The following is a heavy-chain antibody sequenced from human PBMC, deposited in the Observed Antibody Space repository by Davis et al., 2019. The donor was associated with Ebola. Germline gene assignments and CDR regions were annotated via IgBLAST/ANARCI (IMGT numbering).Heavy chain of an antibody. CDR1: GFTFSDYY. CDR3: AKGGPIVGATVPFDY. V-gene: IGHV3-11*01. J-gene: IGHJ4*02. D-gene: IGHD1-26*01. CDR2: ISSSGSTI. Sequence: GESLKISCAASGFTFSDYYMSWIRQAPGKGLEWVSYISSSGSTIYYADSVKGRFTISRDNAKNSLYLQMNSLRAEDTAVYYCAKGGPIVGATVPFDYWGQGTLVTVSS.